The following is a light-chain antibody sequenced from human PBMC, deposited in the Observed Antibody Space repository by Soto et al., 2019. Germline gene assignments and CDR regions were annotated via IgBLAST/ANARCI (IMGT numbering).Light chain of an antibody. V-gene: IGKV3-15*01. CDR1: QSASTT. Sequence: EIVMTQSPATLSVSPGERATLSCRASQSASTTVAWYQQKSGHAPRLLIYYASPRAIGVPARFSGSGSGTDFTLNITRLQSEDFGVYYLLQYKDWPSSFGHGN. CDR2: YAS. CDR3: LQYKDWPSS. J-gene: IGKJ1*01.